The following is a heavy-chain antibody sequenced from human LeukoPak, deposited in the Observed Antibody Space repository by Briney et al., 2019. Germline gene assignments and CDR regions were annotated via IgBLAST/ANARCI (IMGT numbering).Heavy chain of an antibody. CDR2: IDHTGST. CDR3: ARSYASAV. V-gene: IGHV4-4*02. J-gene: IGHJ1*01. CDR1: GGSITSINW. Sequence: PSGTLSLNCAVSGGSITSINWWNWVRQPPGKGLEWIGEIDHTGSTNYNPSLKSRVTISLDKSKNQFSLKLSSVTAADTAVYYCARSYASAVWGQGTLVTVSS.